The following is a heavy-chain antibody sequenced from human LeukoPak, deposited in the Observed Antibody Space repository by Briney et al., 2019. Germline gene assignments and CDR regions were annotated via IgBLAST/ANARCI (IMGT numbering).Heavy chain of an antibody. CDR2: IYPGDSDT. D-gene: IGHD2-2*01. V-gene: IGHV5-51*01. CDR1: GYSFTSYW. CDR3: ARRLGDVVVPAAMRGSSWYYFDY. Sequence: GESLKTSCKGSGYSFTSYWIGWVRQMPGKGLEWMGIIYPGDSDTRYSPSFQGQVTISADKSISTAYLQWSSLKASDTAMYYCARRLGDVVVPAAMRGSSWYYFDYWGQGTLVTVSS. J-gene: IGHJ4*02.